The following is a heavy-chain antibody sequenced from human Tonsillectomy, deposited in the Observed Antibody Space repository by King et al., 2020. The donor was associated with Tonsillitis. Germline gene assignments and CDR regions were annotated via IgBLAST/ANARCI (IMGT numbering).Heavy chain of an antibody. Sequence: QLQESGPGLVKPSQTLSLTCAVSGGSISSGGYSWSWIRQPPGKGLEWIGYIYYSGSTYYNPSLKSRVTISVDTSKNQFSLKLSSVTAADTAVYYCARGVAYGDYPDYWGQGTPVTVSS. CDR1: GGSISSGGYS. V-gene: IGHV4-30-4*07. CDR2: IYYSGST. D-gene: IGHD4-17*01. J-gene: IGHJ4*02. CDR3: ARGVAYGDYPDY.